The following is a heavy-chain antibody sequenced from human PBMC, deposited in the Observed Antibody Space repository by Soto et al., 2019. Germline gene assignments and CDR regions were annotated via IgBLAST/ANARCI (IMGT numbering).Heavy chain of an antibody. CDR2: IIPIFGTA. CDR3: AKPGLYGDAPHCDY. J-gene: IGHJ4*02. V-gene: IGHV1-69*12. D-gene: IGHD4-17*01. Sequence: QVQLVQSGAEVKKPGSSVKVSCKASGGTFSSYAISWVRQAPGQGLEWMGGIIPIFGTANYAQKFQGRVTITADEYPSTAYMGLSSLRSEDTAVYYCAKPGLYGDAPHCDYWGQGTLVTVSS. CDR1: GGTFSSYA.